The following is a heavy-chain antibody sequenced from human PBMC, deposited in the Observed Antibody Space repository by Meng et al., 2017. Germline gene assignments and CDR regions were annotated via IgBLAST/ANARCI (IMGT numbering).Heavy chain of an antibody. CDR2: IIPIFGTA. V-gene: IGHV1-69*01. CDR3: AREGPCGGDCSGFDY. J-gene: IGHJ4*02. Sequence: QVQLVQSGAWVKQPGSSVKVSCKARGGHFSSYAISWVRQAPGQGLEWMGGIIPIFGTANYAQKFQGRVTITADESTSTAYMELSSLRSEDTAVYYCAREGPCGGDCSGFDYWGQGTLVTVSS. D-gene: IGHD2-21*02. CDR1: GGHFSSYA.